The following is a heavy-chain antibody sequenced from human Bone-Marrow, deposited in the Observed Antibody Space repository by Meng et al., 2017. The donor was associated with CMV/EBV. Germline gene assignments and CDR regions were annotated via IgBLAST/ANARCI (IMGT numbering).Heavy chain of an antibody. Sequence: GESLKISCAASGFTFSSYAMHWVRQAPGKGLEWVSSISSSSSYIYYADSVKGRFTISRDNAKNSLYLQMNSLRAEDTAVYYCARPQNYDFWSGYRPYYYYGMDVWGQGTTVTVSS. J-gene: IGHJ6*02. CDR3: ARPQNYDFWSGYRPYYYYGMDV. CDR2: ISSSSSYI. V-gene: IGHV3-21*01. CDR1: GFTFSSYA. D-gene: IGHD3-3*01.